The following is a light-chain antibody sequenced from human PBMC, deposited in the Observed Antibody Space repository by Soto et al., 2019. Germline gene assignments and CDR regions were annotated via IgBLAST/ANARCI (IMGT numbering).Light chain of an antibody. V-gene: IGKV3D-15*01. Sequence: ILLTQSPGTVSPSPVERSTLSFSSSQSVSNNYLAWYQQKPGQAPRLLIYDASNRATGIPTRFSGSGSGTEFTLTISSLQSEDFAVYFCQQYNNWPPWTFGQGTKVDIK. CDR2: DAS. J-gene: IGKJ1*01. CDR3: QQYNNWPPWT. CDR1: QSVSNN.